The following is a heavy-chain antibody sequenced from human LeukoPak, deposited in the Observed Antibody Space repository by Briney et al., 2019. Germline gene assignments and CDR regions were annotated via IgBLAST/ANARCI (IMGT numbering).Heavy chain of an antibody. CDR2: MFYSGNT. D-gene: IGHD2-2*01. Sequence: SETLSLTCTVSGASITSYHWSWIRQPAGRGLEWIGRMFYSGNTDYNPSLKSRLTMSIDTSKNQFSLKLSSVTAADTAVYFCARDQEHCSGTSCYPYWYDSWGQGTLVTVSS. CDR1: GASITSYH. J-gene: IGHJ5*01. CDR3: ARDQEHCSGTSCYPYWYDS. V-gene: IGHV4-4*07.